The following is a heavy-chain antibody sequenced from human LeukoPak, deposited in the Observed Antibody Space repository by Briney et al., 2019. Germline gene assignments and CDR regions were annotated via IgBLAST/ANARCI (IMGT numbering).Heavy chain of an antibody. CDR3: ATRGYSYEWDY. J-gene: IGHJ4*02. CDR2: INHSGST. CDR1: GGSFSGYY. V-gene: IGHV4-34*01. D-gene: IGHD5-18*01. Sequence: SETLSLTCAVYGGSFSGYYWSWIRQPPGKGLEWIGEINHSGSTNYNPSLKSRVTISVDTSKNQFSLKLSSVTAADTAVYYCATRGYSYEWDYWGQGTLVTVSS.